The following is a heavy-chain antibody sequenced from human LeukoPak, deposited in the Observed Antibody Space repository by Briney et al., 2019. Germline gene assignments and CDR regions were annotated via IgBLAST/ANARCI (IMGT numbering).Heavy chain of an antibody. J-gene: IGHJ4*02. CDR2: ISSSSSYI. CDR1: GFTFSSYS. D-gene: IGHD6-6*01. V-gene: IGHV3-21*01. Sequence: PGGSLRLSCAASGFTFSSYSMNWVRQAPGKGLEWVSSISSSSSYIYYADSVKGRFTISRDNAKNSLYQQMNSLRAEDTAVYYCARGPYSSSWGFFDYWGQGTLVTVSS. CDR3: ARGPYSSSWGFFDY.